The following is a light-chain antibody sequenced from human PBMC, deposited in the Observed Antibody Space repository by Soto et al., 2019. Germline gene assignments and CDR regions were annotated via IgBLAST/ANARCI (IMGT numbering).Light chain of an antibody. V-gene: IGLV2-14*01. CDR1: SSDVGNYNY. CDR2: NVN. J-gene: IGLJ1*01. CDR3: SSFTSSSTYV. Sequence: QSALTQSASVSGSPGQSITISCTGTSSDVGNYNYVSWYQQHPGEVPKLIIFNVNNRPSGVSNRFSGSKSGNTASLTISGLQADDEADYYCSSFTSSSTYVFGPVTVVTV.